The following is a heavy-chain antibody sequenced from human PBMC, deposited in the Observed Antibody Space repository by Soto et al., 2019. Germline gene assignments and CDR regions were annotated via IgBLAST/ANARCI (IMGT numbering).Heavy chain of an antibody. J-gene: IGHJ4*02. V-gene: IGHV4-30-2*01. CDR3: ARQYDYGDYRFDY. CDR1: GGSISSDGYS. Sequence: SETLSLTCAVSGGSISSDGYSWSWIRQPPGKGLEWIGYIYHSGSTYYNPSLKSRVTISVDRSKNQSSLKLSSVTAADTAVYYCARQYDYGDYRFDYWGQGTLVTVSS. D-gene: IGHD4-17*01. CDR2: IYHSGST.